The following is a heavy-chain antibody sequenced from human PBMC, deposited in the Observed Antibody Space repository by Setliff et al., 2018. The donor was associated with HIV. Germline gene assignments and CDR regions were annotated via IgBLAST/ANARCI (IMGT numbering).Heavy chain of an antibody. CDR3: ARDDYGDYVSGMDV. CDR2: IYYSGST. Sequence: SETLSLTCTVSGGSISSSSYYWGWIRQPPGKGLEWIGSIYYSGSTYSNPSLKSRVTISVDTSKNQFSLKLSSVTAADTAVYYCARDDYGDYVSGMDVWGKGTTVTVSS. V-gene: IGHV4-39*07. CDR1: GGSISSSSYY. J-gene: IGHJ6*04. D-gene: IGHD4-17*01.